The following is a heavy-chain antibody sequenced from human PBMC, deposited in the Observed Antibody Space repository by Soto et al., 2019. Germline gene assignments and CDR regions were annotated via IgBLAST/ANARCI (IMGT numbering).Heavy chain of an antibody. J-gene: IGHJ6*02. V-gene: IGHV3-30-3*01. CDR2: ISYDGSNK. CDR3: AQEGHDYTYLGGMDV. Sequence: QVQLVESGGGVVQPGRSLRLSCAASGFTFSSYAMHWVRQAPGKGLEWVAVISYDGSNKYYADSVKGRFTISRDNSKNTLYLQMNSLRAEGTAVYYCAQEGHDYTYLGGMDVWGQGTTVTVSS. CDR1: GFTFSSYA. D-gene: IGHD4-4*01.